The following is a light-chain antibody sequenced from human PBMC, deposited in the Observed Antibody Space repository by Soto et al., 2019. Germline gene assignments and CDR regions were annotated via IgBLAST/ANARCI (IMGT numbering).Light chain of an antibody. J-gene: IGKJ1*01. CDR2: DAS. Sequence: DIQMTQSPSTLSAFVGDRVTITCRASQSISSWLAWYQQKPGKAPKLLIYDASSLESGVPSRFSGSGYATEFTLTISSLQPDHFATYYCQQYNNYWTFGQGTKVNIX. CDR3: QQYNNYWT. CDR1: QSISSW. V-gene: IGKV1-5*01.